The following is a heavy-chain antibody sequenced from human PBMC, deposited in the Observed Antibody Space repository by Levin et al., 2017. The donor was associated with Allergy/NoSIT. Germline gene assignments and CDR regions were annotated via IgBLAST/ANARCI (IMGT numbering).Heavy chain of an antibody. D-gene: IGHD3-9*01. Sequence: SQTLSLTCTVSGGSISSSSYYWGWIRQPPRKGLEWIGSIYFSGSTYYNPSLKSRVTISVDTSKNQFSLKLSSVTAADTAVYYCARHQPPKLRYFDWVYAFDIWGQGTMVTVSS. V-gene: IGHV4-39*01. CDR3: ARHQPPKLRYFDWVYAFDI. CDR1: GGSISSSSYY. CDR2: IYFSGST. J-gene: IGHJ3*02.